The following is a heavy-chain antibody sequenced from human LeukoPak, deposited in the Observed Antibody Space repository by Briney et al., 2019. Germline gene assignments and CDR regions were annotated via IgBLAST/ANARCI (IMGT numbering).Heavy chain of an antibody. CDR1: GGTFSSYA. V-gene: IGHV1-69*13. D-gene: IGHD2-15*01. CDR2: IIPIFGTA. Sequence: SVKVSCKASGGTFSSYAISWVRQAPGQGLEWMGGIIPIFGTANYAQKFQGRVTITADESTSTAYMELSSLRSDDTAVYYSARGKEDYYFQHWGQGTLVTVSS. J-gene: IGHJ1*01. CDR3: ARGKEDYYFQH.